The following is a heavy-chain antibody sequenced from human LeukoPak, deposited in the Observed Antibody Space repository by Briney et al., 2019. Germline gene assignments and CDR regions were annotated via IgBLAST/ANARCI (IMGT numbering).Heavy chain of an antibody. CDR2: ISPGGGTT. D-gene: IGHD4-23*01. CDR1: GFTFSNEA. CDR3: ARSGGVITVAPFDC. J-gene: IGHJ4*02. Sequence: GGSLRLSCAVSGFTFSNEAMGWVRQLRGGGLEWVSTISPGGGTTYYAESMKGRFTISRDNSKNTLLLQMNSLRAEDTAVYYCARSGGVITVAPFDCWGQGSLVTVSS. V-gene: IGHV3-23*01.